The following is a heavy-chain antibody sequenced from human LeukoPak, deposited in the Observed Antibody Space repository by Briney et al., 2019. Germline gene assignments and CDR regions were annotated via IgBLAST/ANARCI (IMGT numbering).Heavy chain of an antibody. J-gene: IGHJ4*02. CDR3: AKVKTHWYFKR. D-gene: IGHD6-13*01. CDR1: GFPFSTND. Sequence: GGSLRLSCAASGFPFSTNDMSWVRQAPGKGLEWVSAIGGSGGTTYEDSVKGRFTISKDNSKSTLYLQMNSLRAEDTAIYYCAKVKTHWYFKRWGQGTLVTVSS. CDR2: IGGSGGTT. V-gene: IGHV3-23*01.